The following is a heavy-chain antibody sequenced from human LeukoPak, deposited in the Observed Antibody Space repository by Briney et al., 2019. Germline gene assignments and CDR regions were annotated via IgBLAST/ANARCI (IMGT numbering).Heavy chain of an antibody. CDR1: GGSISSYY. CDR3: ARQALLVSNCHFDM. D-gene: IGHD2-8*02. V-gene: IGHV4-59*08. Sequence: SETLSLTCTVSGGSISSYYWSWIRQPPGKGLEWIGYIYYSGNTNYNPSLKSRVTISVDTSKNQFSLKLSSVTAADTAVYYCARQALLVSNCHFDMWGQGTMVTVSS. CDR2: IYYSGNT. J-gene: IGHJ3*02.